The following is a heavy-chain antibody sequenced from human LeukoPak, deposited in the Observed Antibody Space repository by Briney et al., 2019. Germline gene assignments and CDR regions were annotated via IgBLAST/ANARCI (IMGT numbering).Heavy chain of an antibody. D-gene: IGHD4/OR15-4a*01. J-gene: IGHJ4*02. CDR2: ISGSGGST. CDR3: ARDTLGEGEDANYAVYYFDY. V-gene: IGHV3-23*01. Sequence: GGSLRLSCEASGLTFSSYGMSWVRQAPGKGLEWVSAISGSGGSTYYADSVKGRFTISRDNGKNSLDLQMNSLRADDTAFYYCARDTLGEGEDANYAVYYFDYWGQGTVVTVSS. CDR1: GLTFSSYG.